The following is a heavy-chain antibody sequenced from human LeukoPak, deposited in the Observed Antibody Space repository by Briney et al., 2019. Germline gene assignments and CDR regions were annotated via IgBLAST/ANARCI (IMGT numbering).Heavy chain of an antibody. CDR1: GFSFSGFG. J-gene: IGHJ4*02. CDR3: ARGTLELGY. D-gene: IGHD1-1*01. V-gene: IGHV3-30*03. CDR2: ISHDGGNA. Sequence: GRSLRLSCSPSGFSFSGFGVHWVRQAPGKGLEWVALISHDGGNAEYVESVTGRFTISRDNSKNMVYLEMTSLRSDDTAVYYCARGTLELGYWGLGTLVIVSS.